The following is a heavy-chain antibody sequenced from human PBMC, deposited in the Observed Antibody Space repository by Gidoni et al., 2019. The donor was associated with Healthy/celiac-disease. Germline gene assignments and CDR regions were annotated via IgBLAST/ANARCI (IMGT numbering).Heavy chain of an antibody. V-gene: IGHV3-48*03. J-gene: IGHJ4*02. Sequence: EVQLVESGGGLVQPGGSLRLSCAASGFTFSSYEMNWVRQAPGKGLEWVSYISSSGSTIYYADSVKGRFTISRDNAKNSLYLQMNSLRAEDTAVYYCARDDSSGYYEFDYWGQGTLVTVSS. CDR2: ISSSGSTI. D-gene: IGHD3-22*01. CDR3: ARDDSSGYYEFDY. CDR1: GFTFSSYE.